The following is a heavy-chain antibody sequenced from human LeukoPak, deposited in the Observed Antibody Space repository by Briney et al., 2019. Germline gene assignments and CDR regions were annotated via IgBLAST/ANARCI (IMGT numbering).Heavy chain of an antibody. CDR1: GGTFSSYA. Sequence: GSSVKVSCMASGGTFSSYAISWVRQAPGQGLEWMGGIIPIFGTANYAQKFQGRVTITTDESTSTAYMELSSLRSEDTAVYHCAGTYCSSTSCYNAFDIWGQGTMVTVSS. D-gene: IGHD2-2*02. J-gene: IGHJ3*02. CDR2: IIPIFGTA. V-gene: IGHV1-69*05. CDR3: AGTYCSSTSCYNAFDI.